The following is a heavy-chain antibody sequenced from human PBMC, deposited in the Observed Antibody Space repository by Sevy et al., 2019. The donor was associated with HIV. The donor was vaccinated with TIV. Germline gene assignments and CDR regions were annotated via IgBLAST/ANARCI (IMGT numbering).Heavy chain of an antibody. J-gene: IGHJ3*02. CDR3: ARDIPITMIVVVIPENPNAFDI. D-gene: IGHD3-22*01. CDR1: GFTFSSYS. CDR2: ISSSSSYI. Sequence: GGSLRLSCAASGFTFSSYSMNWVRQAPGKGLEWVSSISSSSSYIYHADSVKGRFTISRDNAKNSLYLQMNSLRAEDTAVYYCARDIPITMIVVVIPENPNAFDIWGQGTMVTVSS. V-gene: IGHV3-21*01.